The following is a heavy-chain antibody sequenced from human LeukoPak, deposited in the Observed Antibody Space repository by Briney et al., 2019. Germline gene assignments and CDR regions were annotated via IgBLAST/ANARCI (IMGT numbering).Heavy chain of an antibody. Sequence: GGSLRLSCAASGFTFSTYVMSWVRRAPGKGLEWVSAISGSGSSTYYADSVKGRFTISRDNSRNTLYLQMNSLRAEDTAVYHCAKPHYGSGYNSWGQGTLVTVSS. J-gene: IGHJ4*02. CDR1: GFTFSTYV. V-gene: IGHV3-23*01. CDR2: ISGSGSST. CDR3: AKPHYGSGYNS. D-gene: IGHD3-3*02.